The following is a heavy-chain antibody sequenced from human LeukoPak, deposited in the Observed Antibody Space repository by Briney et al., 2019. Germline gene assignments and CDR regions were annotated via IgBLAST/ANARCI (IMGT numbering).Heavy chain of an antibody. V-gene: IGHV1-2*02. CDR3: ARYCSGGSCSTGLDY. CDR1: GYTFTGYY. D-gene: IGHD2-15*01. CDR2: INPNSGGT. J-gene: IGHJ4*02. Sequence: ASVKVSCKASGYTFTGYYMHRVRQAPGQGLEWMGWINPNSGGTNYAQKFQGRVTMTRDTSISTAYMELSRLRSDDTAVYYCARYCSGGSCSTGLDYWGKGTLVTVSS.